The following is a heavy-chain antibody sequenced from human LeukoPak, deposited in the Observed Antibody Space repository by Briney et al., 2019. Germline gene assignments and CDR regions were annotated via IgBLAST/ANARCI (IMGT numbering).Heavy chain of an antibody. D-gene: IGHD3-10*02. Sequence: GGSRRPSGAALGLPSITYGMNWFRQPPGKGRGGLSYIGPGPSHTYYADSVRGRFVISRDAAKSSLYLQMSSLRAEDTAVYYCARDYVTMAPDYGGLGTLVTVSS. CDR2: IGPGPSHT. CDR3: ARDYVTMAPDY. J-gene: IGHJ4*02. CDR1: GLPSITYG. V-gene: IGHV3-21*01.